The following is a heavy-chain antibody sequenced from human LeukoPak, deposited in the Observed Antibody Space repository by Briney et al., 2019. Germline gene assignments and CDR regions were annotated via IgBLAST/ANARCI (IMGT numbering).Heavy chain of an antibody. CDR2: ISAYNGNT. D-gene: IGHD2-2*01. CDR1: GYTFTSYG. CDR3: AREGLEYCSSTSCQASYYYYGMDV. J-gene: IGHJ6*02. Sequence: GASVKVSCKASGYTFTSYGISWVRQAPGQGLEWMGWISAYNGNTNYAQKLQGRVTMTTDTSTSTAYMELRSLRSDDTAVYYRAREGLEYCSSTSCQASYYYYGMDVWGQGTTVTVSS. V-gene: IGHV1-18*01.